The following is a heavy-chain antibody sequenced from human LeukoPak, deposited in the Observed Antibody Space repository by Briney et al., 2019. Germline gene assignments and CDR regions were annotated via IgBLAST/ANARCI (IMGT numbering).Heavy chain of an antibody. V-gene: IGHV4-61*02. Sequence: PSETLSLTCTVSGGSISSGSYYWSWIRQPAGKGLEWIGRISTDGSTNYNPSLKSRVTISVDTSKNQFSLKLSSVTAADTAVYYCARGGVSYYDILTGYRYDAFDIWGQGTMVTVSS. CDR1: GGSISSGSYY. CDR2: ISTDGST. J-gene: IGHJ3*02. CDR3: ARGGVSYYDILTGYRYDAFDI. D-gene: IGHD3-9*01.